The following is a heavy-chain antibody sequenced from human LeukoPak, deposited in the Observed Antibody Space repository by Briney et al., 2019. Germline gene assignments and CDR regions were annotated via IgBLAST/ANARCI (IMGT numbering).Heavy chain of an antibody. V-gene: IGHV4-4*02. CDR1: GGFISSSNW. Sequence: PSETLSLTCAVSGGFISSSNWWSWVRQPPGKGLEWIGEIYHSGSTNYNPSLKSRVTISVDKSKNQFSLKLSSVTAADTAVYYCARVQSGWRSSGWGPFDYWGQGTLVTVSS. J-gene: IGHJ4*02. CDR3: ARVQSGWRSSGWGPFDY. CDR2: IYHSGST. D-gene: IGHD6-19*01.